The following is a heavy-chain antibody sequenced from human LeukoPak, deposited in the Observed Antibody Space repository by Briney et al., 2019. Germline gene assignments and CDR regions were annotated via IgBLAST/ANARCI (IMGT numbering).Heavy chain of an antibody. D-gene: IGHD1-1*01. CDR1: GFIFSNFA. CDR2: ISSSSSYV. J-gene: IGHJ4*02. CDR3: ARDKR. V-gene: IGHV3-21*01. Sequence: GGSLRLSCAASGFIFSNFATSWVRQAPGKGLEWVSSISSSSSYVYYADSVKGRFTISRDNAKNSLYLQMNSLRAEDTAVYYCARDKRWGQGTLVTVSS.